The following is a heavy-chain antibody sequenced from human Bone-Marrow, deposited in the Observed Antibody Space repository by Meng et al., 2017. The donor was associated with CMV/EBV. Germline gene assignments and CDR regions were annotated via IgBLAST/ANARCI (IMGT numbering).Heavy chain of an antibody. CDR1: GGTFSSYA. Sequence: ASVKVSCKASGGTFSSYAISWVRQAPGQGLEWMGWINPNSGDTNYAQKFQGRVTMARDTSISTVYMDLSRLRYDDTAVYYCARDGSLDCWGQGTLVTVSS. CDR2: INPNSGDT. CDR3: ARDGSLDC. J-gene: IGHJ4*02. D-gene: IGHD5-12*01. V-gene: IGHV1-2*02.